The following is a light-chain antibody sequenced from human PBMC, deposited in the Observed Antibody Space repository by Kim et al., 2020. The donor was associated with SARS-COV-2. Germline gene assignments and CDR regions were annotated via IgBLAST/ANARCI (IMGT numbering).Light chain of an antibody. Sequence: VPVGGSVPITCRASQDISVYLAWYQQNPGSAPKLLIYATPILQGGVQSRFSGSGSGTGFTLTHNSLQPEDFATYYCQQLSTYPQTFGKGTKVDIK. CDR3: QQLSTYPQT. CDR1: QDISVY. J-gene: IGKJ1*01. V-gene: IGKV1-9*01. CDR2: ATP.